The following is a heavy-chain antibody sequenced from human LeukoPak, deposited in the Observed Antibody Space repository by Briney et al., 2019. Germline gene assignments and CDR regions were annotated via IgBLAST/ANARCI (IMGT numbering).Heavy chain of an antibody. J-gene: IGHJ4*02. CDR3: GTVSSRGVGHFDY. CDR2: VDPEDGEP. V-gene: IGHV1-69-2*01. Sequence: ASVKVSCKASGYIFTDYYIHWVQQAPGKGLEGMGRVDPEDGEPISAEKFQARVTLSADTSTDTAYMELSSLTSEDTAVYYCGTVSSRGVGHFDYWGQGTLVTVSS. CDR1: GYIFTDYY. D-gene: IGHD3-10*01.